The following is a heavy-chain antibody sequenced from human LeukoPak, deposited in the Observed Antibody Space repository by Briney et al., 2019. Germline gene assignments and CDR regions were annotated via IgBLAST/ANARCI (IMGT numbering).Heavy chain of an antibody. Sequence: GASVKVSCKASGYTFSNYGISWVRQAPGQGLEWMERIIRISGTAHSAQKCQGRVTITTDESTSTAYMELSSPRSEDTSLYYCARDRWFGELLLFSDYWGQGTLVTVSS. V-gene: IGHV1-69*05. CDR2: IIRISGTA. CDR1: GYTFSNYG. J-gene: IGHJ4*02. CDR3: ARDRWFGELLLFSDY. D-gene: IGHD3-10*01.